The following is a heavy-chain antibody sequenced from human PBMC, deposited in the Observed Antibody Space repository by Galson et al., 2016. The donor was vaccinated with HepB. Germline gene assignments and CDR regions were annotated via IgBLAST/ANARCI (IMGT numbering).Heavy chain of an antibody. CDR1: GFTFNIYA. J-gene: IGHJ5*01. D-gene: IGHD3-10*01. Sequence: SLRLSCAAFGFTFNIYAMSWVRQSPGRRLEWVSGIRGSGSSTYYADSVRGRFTISRDNSKNTVYLQMNSLRAEDTGVYYCAKDGRRRWFEDLMSPVSWFDSWGQGTLVTVSS. V-gene: IGHV3-23*01. CDR3: AKDGRRRWFEDLMSPVSWFDS. CDR2: IRGSGSST.